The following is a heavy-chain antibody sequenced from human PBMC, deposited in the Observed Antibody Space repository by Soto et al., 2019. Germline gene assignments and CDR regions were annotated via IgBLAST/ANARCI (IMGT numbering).Heavy chain of an antibody. Sequence: ASVKVSCKASGYTFSSYGLTWVRQAPGQGLEWMGWISAFNGNTDYAQKFQGRVSMTTDTSTSTGYMELRSLRSDDTAVYYCARDRPYSYDSSAYLALDYWGQGILVTVSS. CDR1: GYTFSSYG. CDR3: ARDRPYSYDSSAYLALDY. D-gene: IGHD3-22*01. J-gene: IGHJ4*02. CDR2: ISAFNGNT. V-gene: IGHV1-18*01.